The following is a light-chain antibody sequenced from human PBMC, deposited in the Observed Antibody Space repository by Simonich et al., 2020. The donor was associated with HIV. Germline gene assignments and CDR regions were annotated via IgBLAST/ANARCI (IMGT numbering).Light chain of an antibody. CDR1: QSISSY. V-gene: IGKV1-39*01. Sequence: DIQMTQSPSSLSASLGDRVTTTCRASQSISSYLNWDQQKPGKAPKLLIYAASSLQSGVPSRFSGSGSGTDFILTISSLQPEDFATYYCQQSYSTPFTFGPGTKMDIK. CDR2: AAS. J-gene: IGKJ3*01. CDR3: QQSYSTPFT.